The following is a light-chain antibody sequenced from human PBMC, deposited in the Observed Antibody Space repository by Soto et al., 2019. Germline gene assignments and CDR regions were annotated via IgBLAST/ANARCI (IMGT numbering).Light chain of an antibody. CDR3: CSYTGTWV. J-gene: IGLJ3*02. Sequence: QSVLTQPASVSGSPGQSITISCTDVGSYNLVSWYEHHPGKAPKLIIYEGSKRPSGVSNRFSGSKSGNTASLTISGLQAEDEADYYCCSYTGTWVFGGGTQLTVL. CDR2: EGS. CDR1: VGSYNL. V-gene: IGLV2-23*01.